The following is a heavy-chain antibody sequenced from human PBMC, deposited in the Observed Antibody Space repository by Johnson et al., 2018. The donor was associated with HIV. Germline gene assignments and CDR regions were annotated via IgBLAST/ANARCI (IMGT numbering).Heavy chain of an antibody. Sequence: EVQLVESGGGVVQPGGSLRLSCAACEFTFSRFAMHWVRQAPGKGLEWVANIQQDGSDTYYVDSVKGRFTISRDNAKNSLYLQMNSLRAEDTAVYYCARDPYYDFLTGPRDAFDIWGQGTMVTVSS. V-gene: IGHV3-7*01. CDR2: IQQDGSDT. J-gene: IGHJ3*02. CDR1: EFTFSRFA. CDR3: ARDPYYDFLTGPRDAFDI. D-gene: IGHD3-9*01.